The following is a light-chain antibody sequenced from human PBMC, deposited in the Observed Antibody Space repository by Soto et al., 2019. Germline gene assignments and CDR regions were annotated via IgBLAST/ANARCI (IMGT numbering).Light chain of an antibody. V-gene: IGKV3-20*01. Sequence: EIVLPQSPGTLSLSPGERATLSCRASQSVSSSSLAWYQQKPGQAPRLLIYGASSRATGIPDRFSGSGSGTDFTLTISRLEPEDFAVYYCQQYNNWPRTFGQGTKVEIK. J-gene: IGKJ1*01. CDR3: QQYNNWPRT. CDR1: QSVSSSS. CDR2: GAS.